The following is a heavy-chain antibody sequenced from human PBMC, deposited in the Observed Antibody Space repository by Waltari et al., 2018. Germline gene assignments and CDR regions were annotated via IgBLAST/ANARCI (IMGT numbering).Heavy chain of an antibody. V-gene: IGHV4-39*07. Sequence: HLQLQESGPGLVKPSAPLSLTCAVSGCSVSRRSYYWGWIRQPPGKGLEWIGSIYYSGSTYYNPPVKSRVTISVDTAKNQFALKLSSVTAADTAVYYCARDKDAFDIWGQGTMVTVSS. CDR3: ARDKDAFDI. CDR1: GCSVSRRSYY. CDR2: IYYSGST. J-gene: IGHJ3*02.